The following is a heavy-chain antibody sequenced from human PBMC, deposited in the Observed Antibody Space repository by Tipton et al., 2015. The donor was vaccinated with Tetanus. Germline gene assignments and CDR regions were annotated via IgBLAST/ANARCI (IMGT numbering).Heavy chain of an antibody. CDR1: GYTFTGYY. V-gene: IGHV1-2*02. J-gene: IGHJ6*02. D-gene: IGHD3-22*01. CDR3: ARDRGDYIYYGMDV. Sequence: QLVQSGAEVKKPGASVKVSCKASGYTFTGYYIYWVRQAPGQGLEWMGWIDPNSGGTVYAQKLQGRVTMTRDTSISTAYMELSSLRSDDTAVYYCARDRGDYIYYGMDVWGPGTTVTVS. CDR2: IDPNSGGT.